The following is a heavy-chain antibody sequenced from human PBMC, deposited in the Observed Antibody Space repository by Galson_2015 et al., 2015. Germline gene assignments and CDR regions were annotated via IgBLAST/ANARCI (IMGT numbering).Heavy chain of an antibody. J-gene: IGHJ4*02. CDR2: IYTGGST. V-gene: IGHV3-53*01. CDR1: GFTVSNYY. CDR3: ARASGVRGIMRDYFDY. D-gene: IGHD3-10*01. Sequence: SLRLSCAVSGFTVSNYYMGWVRQAPGKGLDWVSVIYTGGSTYYADSVKGRFIVSRDNSENTLYLQMNSLRAEDTAVYYCARASGVRGIMRDYFDYWGQGTLVTVSS.